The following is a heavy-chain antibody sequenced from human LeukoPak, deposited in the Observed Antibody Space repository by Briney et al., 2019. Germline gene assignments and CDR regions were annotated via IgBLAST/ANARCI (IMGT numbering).Heavy chain of an antibody. CDR2: INHSGST. J-gene: IGHJ4*02. Sequence: SETLSLTCAVYGGSFSGYYWSWIRQPPGKGLEWIGEINHSGSTTYNPSLKSRVTISIDTSKSQFSLKPSSVTAADTAVYYCARGPNWNDFDYWGQGTLVTVSS. CDR3: ARGPNWNDFDY. D-gene: IGHD1-1*01. V-gene: IGHV4-34*01. CDR1: GGSFSGYY.